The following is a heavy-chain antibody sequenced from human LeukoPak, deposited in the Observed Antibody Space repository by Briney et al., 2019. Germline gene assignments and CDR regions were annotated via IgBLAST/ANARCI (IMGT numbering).Heavy chain of an antibody. CDR3: ARDSLGGIAAAYGFDY. CDR2: IYNSGST. CDR1: GAYISTYY. D-gene: IGHD6-13*01. V-gene: IGHV4-4*07. J-gene: IGHJ4*02. Sequence: SETLSLTCTVSGAYISTYYWNWIRQPAGKGLEWIGHIYNSGSTNYNPSLKSRLTMSVDTSKNQFSLNLSSVTAADTAVYYCARDSLGGIAAAYGFDYWGQGTLVTVSS.